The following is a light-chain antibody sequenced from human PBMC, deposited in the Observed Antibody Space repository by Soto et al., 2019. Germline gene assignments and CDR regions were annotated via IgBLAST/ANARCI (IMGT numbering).Light chain of an antibody. J-gene: IGLJ2*01. CDR3: WSYAPGDIVV. Sequence: QSALTQPASVSGSPGHSITISCTGTSSDLGTYDLVPWYQQHPGKAPKLMIYEASKRPSGVSNRFAGAKSGNTASLTDSGLQAEDEADNYCWSYAPGDIVVFGGGTKLTVL. CDR1: SSDLGTYDL. CDR2: EAS. V-gene: IGLV2-23*01.